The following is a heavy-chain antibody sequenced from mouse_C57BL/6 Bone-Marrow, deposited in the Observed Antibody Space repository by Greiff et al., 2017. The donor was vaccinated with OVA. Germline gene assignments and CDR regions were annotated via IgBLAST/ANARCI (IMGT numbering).Heavy chain of an antibody. Sequence: DVQLQESGEGLVKPGGSLKLSCAASGFTFSSYAMSWVRQTPEKRLAWVAYISSGGDYIYYADTVQGRFTISRDNARNTLYLQMSSLKSEDTAMYYCTRDTGYYFDYWGQGTTLTVSS. CDR1: GFTFSSYA. CDR2: ISSGGDYI. V-gene: IGHV5-9-1*02. CDR3: TRDTGYYFDY. D-gene: IGHD4-1*01. J-gene: IGHJ2*01.